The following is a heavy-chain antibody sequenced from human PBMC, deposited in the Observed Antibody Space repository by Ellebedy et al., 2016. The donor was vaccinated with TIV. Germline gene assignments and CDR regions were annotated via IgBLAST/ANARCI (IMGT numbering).Heavy chain of an antibody. Sequence: GGSLRLSCVASKFTVSYNYMNWVRQAPGKGPEWVSGIYTDDSTYYADSVKGRFTVSRDNSKNTLYLKINSLRTEDTAVYYCARASFYDVDLSGWYFDLWGRGTLITVSS. CDR2: IYTDDST. D-gene: IGHD3-10*02. J-gene: IGHJ2*01. CDR1: KFTVSYNY. V-gene: IGHV3-66*01. CDR3: ARASFYDVDLSGWYFDL.